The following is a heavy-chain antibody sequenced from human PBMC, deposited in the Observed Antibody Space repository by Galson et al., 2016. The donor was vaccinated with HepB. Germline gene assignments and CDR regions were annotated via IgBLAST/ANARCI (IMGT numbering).Heavy chain of an antibody. CDR3: ARIRYTNTWYSYYYGMDF. Sequence: PALVKPTQTLTLTCTFSGFSLSTSGMRVIWIRQPPGKALEWLSLIDGGGDKYYSISLKTRLTISKDTSKNQVVLTMTNMDPVDTGTYYCARIRYTNTWYSYYYGMDFWGQGTAVTVSS. J-gene: IGHJ6*02. CDR1: GFSLSTSGMR. CDR2: IDGGGDK. V-gene: IGHV2-70*01. D-gene: IGHD6-13*01.